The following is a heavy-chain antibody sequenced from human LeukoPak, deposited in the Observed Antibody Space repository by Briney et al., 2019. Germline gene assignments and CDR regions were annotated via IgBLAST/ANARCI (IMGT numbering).Heavy chain of an antibody. Sequence: PSETLSLTCTVSGGSISSGSYYWSWIRQPAGKGLEWIGRIYTSGSTNYNPSLKSRVTISVDTSKNQFSLKLSSVTAADTAVYYCAREPEPIIVAEYYMDVWGKGTTVTISS. D-gene: IGHD2-15*01. CDR2: IYTSGST. CDR3: AREPEPIIVAEYYMDV. J-gene: IGHJ6*03. V-gene: IGHV4-61*02. CDR1: GGSISSGSYY.